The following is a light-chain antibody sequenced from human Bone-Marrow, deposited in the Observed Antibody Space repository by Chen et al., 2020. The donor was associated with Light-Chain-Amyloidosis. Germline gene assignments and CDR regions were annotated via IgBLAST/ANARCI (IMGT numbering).Light chain of an antibody. CDR1: SGDVGTYNY. CDR2: AVS. CDR3: SSFTSSSSYV. J-gene: IGLJ1*01. V-gene: IGLV2-14*01. Sequence: QSALTQPASVSGSPGQSITISCTGTSGDVGTYNYVSWYQQHPGKAPKVMIYAVSNRPSGVSKRFSGSTSGNTASLTISGLQAEDEADYYCSSFTSSSSYVFGPGTKVTVL.